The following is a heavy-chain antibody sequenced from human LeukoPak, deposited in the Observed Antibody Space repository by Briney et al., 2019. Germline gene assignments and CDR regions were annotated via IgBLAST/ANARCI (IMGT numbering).Heavy chain of an antibody. CDR2: IGTKDFGGTT. Sequence: GGSLRLSCTASGVTFGDYSMSWVRQAPGKGLEYIGFIGTKDFGGTTEYAASVKGRFTISRGDSKSIAYLQIHSLQSEDTAVYYCSRDGLDYYGSGSYRGFDYWGQGTLVTVSS. D-gene: IGHD3-10*01. V-gene: IGHV3-49*04. CDR1: GVTFGDYS. CDR3: SRDGLDYYGSGSYRGFDY. J-gene: IGHJ4*02.